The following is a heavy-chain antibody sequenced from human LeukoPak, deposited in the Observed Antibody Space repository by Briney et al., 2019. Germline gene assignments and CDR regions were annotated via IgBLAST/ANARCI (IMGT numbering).Heavy chain of an antibody. Sequence: GASVKVSCKASAYTFSDYFIHWVRQAPGHGLEWMGYINPNTGATDYAQKFQGRVTMIRDTSITTAYMELNSLTFDDAAVYYCAKDQMATVTNKSSGWHDPWGQGTQVTVSS. CDR2: INPNTGAT. J-gene: IGHJ5*02. V-gene: IGHV1-2*02. D-gene: IGHD4-17*01. CDR3: AKDQMATVTNKSSGWHDP. CDR1: AYTFSDYF.